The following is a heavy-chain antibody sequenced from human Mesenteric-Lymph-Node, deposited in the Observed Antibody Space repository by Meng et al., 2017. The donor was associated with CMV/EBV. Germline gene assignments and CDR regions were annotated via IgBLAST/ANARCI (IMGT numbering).Heavy chain of an antibody. V-gene: IGHV3-48*04. CDR3: ASHDFWSGYWFDP. CDR2: ISSSSSTI. Sequence: GESLKISCAASGFTFSSYSMNWVRQAPGKGLEWVSYISSSSSTIYYADSVKGRFTISRDNAKNSLYLQMNSLRAEDTAVYYCASHDFWSGYWFDPWGQGTLVPSPQ. D-gene: IGHD3-3*01. J-gene: IGHJ5*02. CDR1: GFTFSSYS.